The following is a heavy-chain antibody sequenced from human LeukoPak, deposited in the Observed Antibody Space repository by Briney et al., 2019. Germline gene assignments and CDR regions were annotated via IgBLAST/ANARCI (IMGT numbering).Heavy chain of an antibody. Sequence: SETLSLTCAVYGGSFGGYYWSWIRQPPGKGLEWIGEINHSGSTNYNPSLKSRVTISVDTSKNQFSLKLSSVTAADTAVYYCVRGDDDLWSGYSRLAYFQHWGQGTLVTVSS. D-gene: IGHD3-3*01. CDR3: VRGDDDLWSGYSRLAYFQH. J-gene: IGHJ1*01. CDR2: INHSGST. CDR1: GGSFGGYY. V-gene: IGHV4-34*01.